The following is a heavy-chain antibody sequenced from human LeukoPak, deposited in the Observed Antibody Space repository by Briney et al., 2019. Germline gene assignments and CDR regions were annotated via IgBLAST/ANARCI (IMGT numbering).Heavy chain of an antibody. D-gene: IGHD7-27*01. CDR1: GFTVSSNY. CDR3: ARTSGVPLYYYMDV. Sequence: GGSLRLSCAASGFTVSSNYMSWVRQAPGKGLEWVSVIYSGGSTYYADSVKGRFTISRDNSKNTLYLQMNSLRAEDTAVYYCARTSGVPLYYYMDVWGKGTTVTISS. J-gene: IGHJ6*03. CDR2: IYSGGST. V-gene: IGHV3-66*01.